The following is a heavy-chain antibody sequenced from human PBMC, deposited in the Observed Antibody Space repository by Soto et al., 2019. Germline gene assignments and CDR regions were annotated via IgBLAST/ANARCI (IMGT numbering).Heavy chain of an antibody. CDR1: GFTFSSYE. CDR2: ISSSGSTI. CDR3: AGYSSGSYSVDST. Sequence: EVQLVESGGGLVQPGGSLRLSCAASGFTFSSYEMNWVRQAPGKGLEWVSYISSSGSTIYYADSVKGRFTISRDNAKNSLYLQMNSLRAEDTAVYYCAGYSSGSYSVDSTWGQGTLVTVSS. V-gene: IGHV3-48*03. J-gene: IGHJ5*02. D-gene: IGHD1-26*01.